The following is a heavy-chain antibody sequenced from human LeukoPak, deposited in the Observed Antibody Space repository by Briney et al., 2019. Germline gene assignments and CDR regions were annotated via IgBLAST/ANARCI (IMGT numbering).Heavy chain of an antibody. V-gene: IGHV1-69*01. CDR1: GGTFSSYA. Sequence: GSSVKVSCKASGGTFSSYAISWVRQAPGQGLEWMGGIIPIFGTANYAQKFQGRVTITADESTSTAYMELSSLRSEDTAVYYCARDLGSGSYQPAGYFDYWGQGTLVTVSS. D-gene: IGHD1-26*01. CDR3: ARDLGSGSYQPAGYFDY. CDR2: IIPIFGTA. J-gene: IGHJ4*02.